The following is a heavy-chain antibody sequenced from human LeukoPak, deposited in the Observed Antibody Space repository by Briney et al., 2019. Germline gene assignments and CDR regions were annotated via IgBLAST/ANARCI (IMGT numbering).Heavy chain of an antibody. Sequence: GGSLRLSCAASGFTLSGYAMHWVRQAPGKGLEWVAVISYDGSNKYYADSVKGRFTISRDNSKNTLYLQMNSLRAEDTAVYYCAGEGYSYGYDYWGQGTLVTVSS. J-gene: IGHJ4*02. CDR2: ISYDGSNK. D-gene: IGHD5-18*01. V-gene: IGHV3-30*04. CDR3: AGEGYSYGYDY. CDR1: GFTLSGYA.